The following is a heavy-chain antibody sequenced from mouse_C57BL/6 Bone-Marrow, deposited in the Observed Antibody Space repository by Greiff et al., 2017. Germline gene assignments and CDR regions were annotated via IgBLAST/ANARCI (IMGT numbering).Heavy chain of an antibody. V-gene: IGHV1-59*01. CDR3: ARESRDYLYYCDY. CDR2: IDPSDSYT. CDR1: GYTFTSYW. J-gene: IGHJ2*01. Sequence: VQLQQPGAELVRPGASVKLSCKASGYTFTSYWMHWVKQRPGQGLEWIGVIDPSDSYTNYNQKFKGKATLTVDTSSSTAYMQLSSLTSEDSAVYYCARESRDYLYYCDYWGQGTTLTVSS. D-gene: IGHD1-1*01.